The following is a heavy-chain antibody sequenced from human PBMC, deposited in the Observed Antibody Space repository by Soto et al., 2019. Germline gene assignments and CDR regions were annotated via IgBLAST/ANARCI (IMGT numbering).Heavy chain of an antibody. CDR3: ARVSRRRISITGPFDY. J-gene: IGHJ4*02. CDR2: IYYSGST. D-gene: IGHD1-20*01. CDR1: GGSISSGGYY. Sequence: PSETLSLTCTVSGGSISSGGYYWSWIRQHPGKGLEWIGYIYYSGSTYYNPSLKSRVTISVDTSKNQFSLKLSSVTAADTAVYYCARVSRRRISITGPFDYWGQGTLVTVSS. V-gene: IGHV4-31*03.